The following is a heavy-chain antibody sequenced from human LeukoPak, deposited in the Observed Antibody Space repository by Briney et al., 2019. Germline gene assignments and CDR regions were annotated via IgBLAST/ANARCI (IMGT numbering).Heavy chain of an antibody. J-gene: IGHJ3*02. CDR3: ARGYSSGWSLEAFDI. Sequence: PSETLSLTCAVYGGSFSGYYWSWIRQPPGKGLEWIGEINHSGSTNYNPSLKSRVTISVDTSKNQFSLKLSSVTAADTAVYYCARGYSSGWSLEAFDIWGQGTMVTVSS. V-gene: IGHV4-34*01. D-gene: IGHD6-19*01. CDR1: GGSFSGYY. CDR2: INHSGST.